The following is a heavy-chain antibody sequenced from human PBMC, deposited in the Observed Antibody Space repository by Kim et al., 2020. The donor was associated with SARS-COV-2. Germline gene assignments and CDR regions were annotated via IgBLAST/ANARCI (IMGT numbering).Heavy chain of an antibody. D-gene: IGHD3-10*01. Sequence: SETLSLTCAVYGGSFSGYYWSWIRQPPGKGLEWIGEINHSGSTNYNPSLKSRVTISVDTSKNQFSLKLSSVTAADTAVYYCARGGVFGGVDYWGQGTLVTVSS. J-gene: IGHJ4*02. CDR2: INHSGST. CDR3: ARGGVFGGVDY. V-gene: IGHV4-34*01. CDR1: GGSFSGYY.